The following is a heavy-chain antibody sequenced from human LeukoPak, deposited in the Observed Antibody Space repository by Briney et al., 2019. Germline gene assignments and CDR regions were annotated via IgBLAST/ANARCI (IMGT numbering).Heavy chain of an antibody. D-gene: IGHD4-17*01. V-gene: IGHV3-21*01. CDR1: GFTFGDYA. CDR2: ISSSGTYI. J-gene: IGHJ4*02. CDR3: ARPATTVPYFDY. Sequence: SGGSLRLSCTASGFTFGDYAMSWVRQAPGKGLEWVSSISSSGTYIYYADSVKGRFTVSRDNAKNSLYLQMNSLRAEDTAVYYCARPATTVPYFDYWGQGTLVTVSS.